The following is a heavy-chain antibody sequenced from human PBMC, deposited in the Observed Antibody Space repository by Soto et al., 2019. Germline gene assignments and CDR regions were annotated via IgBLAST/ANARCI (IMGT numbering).Heavy chain of an antibody. J-gene: IGHJ4*02. D-gene: IGHD1-26*01. CDR1: GYSFTSYC. CDR2: IYPGDSDT. V-gene: IGHV5-51*01. CDR3: ARLGATDVYYFDY. Sequence: GESLKISCKGSGYSFTSYCIGWVRQMPGKGLEWMGIIYPGDSDTRYSPSFQGQVTISADKSISTAYLQWSSLKASDTAMYYCARLGATDVYYFDYWGQGTLLTVST.